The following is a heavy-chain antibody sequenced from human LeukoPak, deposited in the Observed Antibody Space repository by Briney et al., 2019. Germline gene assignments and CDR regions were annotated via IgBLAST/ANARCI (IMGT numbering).Heavy chain of an antibody. V-gene: IGHV5-51*04. D-gene: IGHD6-19*01. CDR1: GYSFTSYW. J-gene: IGHJ5*02. CDR2: INPGDSDT. Sequence: GESLKISCRGSGYSFTSYWISWGRQLPGKGLEWLGIINPGDSDTRYSPCFQGQVTISANKPNSTAYQQWSSVKASDTAMYYCARVAVAAKGSHNWFDPWGQETLVTVSS. CDR3: ARVAVAAKGSHNWFDP.